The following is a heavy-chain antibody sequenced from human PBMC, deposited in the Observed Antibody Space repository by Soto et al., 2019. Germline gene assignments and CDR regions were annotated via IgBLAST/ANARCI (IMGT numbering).Heavy chain of an antibody. CDR1: GFTFSSYA. D-gene: IGHD6-19*01. V-gene: IGHV3-23*01. Sequence: GGSLRLSCAASGFTFSSYAMSWVRQAPGKGLEWVSAISGSGGSTYYADSVKGRFTISRDNSKNTLYLQMNSLRAEDTAVYYCAKVGVAVAGTVQDNWFDPWGQGTLVTVSS. CDR2: ISGSGGST. J-gene: IGHJ5*02. CDR3: AKVGVAVAGTVQDNWFDP.